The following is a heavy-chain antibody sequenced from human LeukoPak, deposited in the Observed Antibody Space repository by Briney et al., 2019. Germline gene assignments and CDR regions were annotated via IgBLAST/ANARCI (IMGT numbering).Heavy chain of an antibody. CDR3: AKDRSESYFYFDL. D-gene: IGHD1-26*01. CDR1: GFSFSSNG. Sequence: GGSLRLSCLASGFSFSSNGMHWVRQAPGKGLEWVAFIRYGGNDERYADSVKSRFTISRDNSKNTLYLQMNSLRAEDTAVYYCAKDRSESYFYFDLWGQGTLVIVSS. CDR2: IRYGGNDE. J-gene: IGHJ4*02. V-gene: IGHV3-30*02.